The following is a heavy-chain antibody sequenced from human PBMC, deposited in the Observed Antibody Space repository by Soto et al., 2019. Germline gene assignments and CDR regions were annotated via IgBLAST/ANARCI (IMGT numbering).Heavy chain of an antibody. Sequence: GASVKVSCKASGFTFTSSAMQWVRQARGQRLEWIGWIVLGSGNTNYAQKFQDRVTMTKDTSTNTAYMELSSLRSEDTAVYYCATWGGEYYDFWSGYFGNAFDIWGQGTMVTVSS. V-gene: IGHV1-58*02. J-gene: IGHJ3*02. D-gene: IGHD3-3*01. CDR3: ATWGGEYYDFWSGYFGNAFDI. CDR2: IVLGSGNT. CDR1: GFTFTSSA.